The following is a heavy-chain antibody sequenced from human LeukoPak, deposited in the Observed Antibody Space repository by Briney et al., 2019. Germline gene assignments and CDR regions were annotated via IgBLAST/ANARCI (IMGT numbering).Heavy chain of an antibody. CDR1: GFTFSSYA. D-gene: IGHD3-9*01. CDR3: AKDRNDILTGYYNY. J-gene: IGHJ4*02. CDR2: ISYDGSNK. V-gene: IGHV3-30*04. Sequence: GGSLRLSCAASGFTFSSYAMHWVRQAPGKGLEWVAVISYDGSNKYYADSVKGRFTISRDNSKNTLYLQMNSLRAEDTAVYYRAKDRNDILTGYYNYWGQGTLVTVSS.